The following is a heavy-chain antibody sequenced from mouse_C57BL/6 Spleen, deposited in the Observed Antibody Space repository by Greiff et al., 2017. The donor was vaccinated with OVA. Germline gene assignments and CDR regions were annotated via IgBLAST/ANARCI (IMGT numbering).Heavy chain of an antibody. J-gene: IGHJ4*01. Sequence: QVQLKESGPGLVQPSQSLSITCTVSGFSLTSYGVHWVRQSPGKGLEWLGVIWSGGGTDYNAAFISRLSISKDNSKSQVFFKMNSLQADDTAIYYCARTTVVAFDAMDYWGQGTSVTVSS. CDR1: GFSLTSYG. V-gene: IGHV2-2*01. CDR3: ARTTVVAFDAMDY. D-gene: IGHD1-1*01. CDR2: IWSGGGT.